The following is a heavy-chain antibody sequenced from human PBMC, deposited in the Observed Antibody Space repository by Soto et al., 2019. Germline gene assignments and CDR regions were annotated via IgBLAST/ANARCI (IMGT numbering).Heavy chain of an antibody. J-gene: IGHJ5*02. D-gene: IGHD2-2*01. Sequence: QVQLQESGPGLVKPSQTLSLTCTVFGGSISSGGYYWSWIRQHPGKGLEWIGYIYYSGSTYYNPSLKSRVTISVDTSKNQFSLKLSSVTAADTAVYYCARGGRTYCSSTSCYFHNWFDPWGQGTLVTVSS. CDR1: GGSISSGGYY. CDR2: IYYSGST. CDR3: ARGGRTYCSSTSCYFHNWFDP. V-gene: IGHV4-31*03.